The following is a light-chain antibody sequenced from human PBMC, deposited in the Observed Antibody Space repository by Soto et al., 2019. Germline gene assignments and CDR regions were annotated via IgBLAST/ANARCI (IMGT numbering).Light chain of an antibody. CDR3: HQYGWSPWT. V-gene: IGKV3-20*01. Sequence: EVVLTQSPVTLSLSPGEGATLSCRASQSVSSNSFAWYQQRPGQPPRLLIFGASSRATGIADRFSGSGSGTDFTLTISRLEPEDFAVYYCHQYGWSPWTFGQGTQVEV. J-gene: IGKJ1*01. CDR2: GAS. CDR1: QSVSSNS.